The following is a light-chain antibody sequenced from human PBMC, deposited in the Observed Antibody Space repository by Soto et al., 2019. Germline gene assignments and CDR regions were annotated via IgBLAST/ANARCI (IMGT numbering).Light chain of an antibody. CDR1: QTINSW. V-gene: IGKV1-5*03. Sequence: DIQMTQSPSTLSASVRDRVTITCRASQTINSWLAWYQQKPGKAPKLLIYKASSLESGVPSRFSGSGSGTEFTLTISSLQPDDFATYYCQQYNSYPWTFGQRTKLEIK. J-gene: IGKJ2*02. CDR2: KAS. CDR3: QQYNSYPWT.